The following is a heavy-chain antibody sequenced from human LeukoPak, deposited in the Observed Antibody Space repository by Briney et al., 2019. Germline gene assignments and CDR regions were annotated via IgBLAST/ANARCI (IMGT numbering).Heavy chain of an antibody. CDR2: IFYDGGNT. CDR3: AKRGGDSRSTYAFEV. D-gene: IGHD2-21*02. J-gene: IGHJ3*01. Sequence: PGGSLRLSCVASGXTFSSYGMHWVRQAPGNGLEWVATIFYDGGNTFYADSVKGRFTISRDNSKNTLYLQMNSLRTEDTAVYYCAKRGGDSRSTYAFEVWGQGTMVTVSS. CDR1: GXTFSSYG. V-gene: IGHV3-30*18.